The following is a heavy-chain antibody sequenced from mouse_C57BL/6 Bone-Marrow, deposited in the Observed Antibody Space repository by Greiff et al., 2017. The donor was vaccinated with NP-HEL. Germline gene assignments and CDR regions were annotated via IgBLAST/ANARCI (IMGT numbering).Heavy chain of an antibody. Sequence: QVQLQQSGAELARPGASVKLSCKASGYTFTSYGISWVKQRTGQGLEWIGEIYPRSGNTYYNEKFKGKATLTADKSSSTSYLELRSLTSEDSAVYFCARGNYCSSSWFAYWGQGTLVTVSA. CDR1: GYTFTSYG. J-gene: IGHJ3*01. CDR3: ARGNYCSSSWFAY. CDR2: IYPRSGNT. D-gene: IGHD1-1*01. V-gene: IGHV1-81*01.